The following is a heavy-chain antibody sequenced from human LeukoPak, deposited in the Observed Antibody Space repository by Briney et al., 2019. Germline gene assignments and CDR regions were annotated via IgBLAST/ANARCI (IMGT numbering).Heavy chain of an antibody. CDR1: GGTFSSYA. D-gene: IGHD6-13*01. CDR3: ARGQLVIDY. V-gene: IGHV1-3*01. CDR2: INAGNGNT. J-gene: IGHJ4*01. Sequence: GASVKVSCKASGGTFSSYAISWVRQAPGQGLEWMGWINAGNGNTKYSQKFQGRVTITRDTSASTAYMELSRLRSEDTAVYYCARGQLVIDYWGPGTLGTRSS.